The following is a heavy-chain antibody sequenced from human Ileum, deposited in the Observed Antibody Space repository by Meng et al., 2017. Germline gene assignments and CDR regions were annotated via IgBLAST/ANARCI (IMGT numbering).Heavy chain of an antibody. CDR3: ARGSWYYYGMDV. CDR2: TYYRSKWNN. V-gene: IGHV6-1*01. J-gene: IGHJ6*02. Sequence: SETLSLTCAIPGDSVSSNIAAWNWIRQSPSRGLEWLGRTYYRSKWNNDYAVSVKSRITINPDTSKNQFSLQLNSMTPEDTAVYYCARGSWYYYGMDVWGQGTTVTVSS. CDR1: GDSVSSNIAA.